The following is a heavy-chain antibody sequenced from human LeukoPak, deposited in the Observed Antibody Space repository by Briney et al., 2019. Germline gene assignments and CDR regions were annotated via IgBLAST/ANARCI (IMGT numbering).Heavy chain of an antibody. CDR1: GFTFSSYG. D-gene: IGHD2-21*02. Sequence: PGGSLRLSCAASGFTFSSYGMHWVRQAPGKALEWVSSISSSSSYIYYADSVKGRFTIPRDNAESSLYLQINSLRADDTAVYYCARDGGYCGGDCYDFDYWGQGSLVSVSS. V-gene: IGHV3-21*01. CDR2: ISSSSSYI. CDR3: ARDGGYCGGDCYDFDY. J-gene: IGHJ4*02.